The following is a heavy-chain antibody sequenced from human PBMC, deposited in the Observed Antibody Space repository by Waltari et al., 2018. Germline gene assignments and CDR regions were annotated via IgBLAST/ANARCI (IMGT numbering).Heavy chain of an antibody. CDR3: ARGMYSFDY. V-gene: IGHV3-7*04. CDR2: IKQDGSEK. CDR1: GFTFIRSW. D-gene: IGHD2-8*01. Sequence: EVQLVESGGGMVQPGGSLRLCCAASGFTFIRSWMSWVRQAPGKGLGWVANIKQDGSEKYYVDSVKVRFTISRDNAKNSLYLQMNSLRAEDTAVYYCARGMYSFDYWGQGTLVTVSS. J-gene: IGHJ4*02.